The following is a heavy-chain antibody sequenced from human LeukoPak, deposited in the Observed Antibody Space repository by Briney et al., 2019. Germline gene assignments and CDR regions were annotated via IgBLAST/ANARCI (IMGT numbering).Heavy chain of an antibody. Sequence: GGSLRLSCAASGFTFSSNGMHWVRQAPGKGLEWVAVIWYDGSNKYYADSVKGRFTISRDNPKNTLYLQMNSLRAEDTAVYYCAGDVGSSGLSSWGQGILVTVSS. J-gene: IGHJ5*02. CDR2: IWYDGSNK. CDR1: GFTFSSNG. V-gene: IGHV3-33*01. D-gene: IGHD6-19*01. CDR3: AGDVGSSGLSS.